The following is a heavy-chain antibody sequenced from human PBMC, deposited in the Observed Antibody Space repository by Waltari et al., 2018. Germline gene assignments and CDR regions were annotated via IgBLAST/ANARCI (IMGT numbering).Heavy chain of an antibody. Sequence: QVQLQESGPGLVKPSETLSLTCAVSGYSISSGYYWGWIRQPPGKGLEWIGSIYHSGSTYYNPSLKSRVTISVDTSKNQFSLKLSSVTAADTAGYYCARSGWSSGFADYWGQGTLVTVSS. J-gene: IGHJ4*02. CDR3: ARSGWSSGFADY. CDR1: GYSISSGYY. CDR2: IYHSGST. D-gene: IGHD6-19*01. V-gene: IGHV4-38-2*01.